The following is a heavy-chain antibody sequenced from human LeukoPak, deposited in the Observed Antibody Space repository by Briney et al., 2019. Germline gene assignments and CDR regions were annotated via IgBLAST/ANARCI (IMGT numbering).Heavy chain of an antibody. D-gene: IGHD4/OR15-4a*01. V-gene: IGHV4-59*01. Sequence: SETLSLTCTVSGGSIRSYYWSWIRQPPGKGLEWIGYIYHSGSTNYSPSLKSRVTISVDTSRTQFSLKLSSVTAADTAVYYCARTREASVLEWGQGILVTVSS. J-gene: IGHJ4*02. CDR2: IYHSGST. CDR3: ARTREASVLE. CDR1: GGSIRSYY.